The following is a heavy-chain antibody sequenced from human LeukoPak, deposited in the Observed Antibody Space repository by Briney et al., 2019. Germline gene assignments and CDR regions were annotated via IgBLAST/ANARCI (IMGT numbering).Heavy chain of an antibody. Sequence: SGGSLRLSCAASGFTFSSCATSWVRQAPGKGLEWVSGMSGSGDTTYYADSVKGRFTISRDNSKNTLYLQMNSLRVEDTAVYYCARKPRNGGNPYFDYWGQGTLVTVSS. CDR2: MSGSGDTT. D-gene: IGHD4-23*01. V-gene: IGHV3-23*01. CDR1: GFTFSSCA. CDR3: ARKPRNGGNPYFDY. J-gene: IGHJ4*02.